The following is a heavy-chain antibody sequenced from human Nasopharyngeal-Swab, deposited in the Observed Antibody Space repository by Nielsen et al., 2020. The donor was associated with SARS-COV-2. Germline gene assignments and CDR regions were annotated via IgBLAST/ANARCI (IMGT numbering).Heavy chain of an antibody. V-gene: IGHV3-9*01. CDR2: ISWNSGSI. D-gene: IGHD3-10*01. CDR3: AKDYYGSGGAYYFDY. J-gene: IGHJ4*02. CDR1: GFTFDDYA. Sequence: SLKISCAASGFTFDDYAMHWVRQAPGKGLEWVSGISWNSGSIGYADSVKGRFTISRDNAKNSLYLQMNSLRAEDTAVYYCAKDYYGSGGAYYFDYWGQGTLVTVSS.